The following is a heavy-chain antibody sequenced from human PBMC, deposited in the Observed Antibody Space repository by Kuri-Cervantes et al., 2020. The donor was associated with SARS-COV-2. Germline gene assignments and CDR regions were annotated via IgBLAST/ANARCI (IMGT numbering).Heavy chain of an antibody. V-gene: IGHV3-23*01. J-gene: IGHJ4*02. Sequence: GESLKISCAASGFSFSTYAMSWVRQAPGKGLQWVSAISGSGGSTYYADSVKGRFTISRDNSKNTLYLQMNSLRAEDTAVYYCARLGGGYYFDYWGQGTLVTVSS. D-gene: IGHD3-16*01. CDR3: ARLGGGYYFDY. CDR1: GFSFSTYA. CDR2: ISGSGGST.